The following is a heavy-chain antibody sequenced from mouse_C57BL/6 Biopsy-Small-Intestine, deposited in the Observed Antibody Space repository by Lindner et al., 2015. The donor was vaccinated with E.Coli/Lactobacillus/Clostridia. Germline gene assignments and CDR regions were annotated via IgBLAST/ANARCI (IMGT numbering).Heavy chain of an antibody. J-gene: IGHJ4*01. CDR1: GYTFSTYA. CDR3: ARRTEIAEHLWKNGWFDP. V-gene: IGHV1-84*02. CDR2: INAGNGIT. Sequence: SVKVSCKASGYTFSTYAIHWVRQAPGQRLEWMGWINAGNGITQSSQKFQDRVTITRDTSANTAYMELNSLRSEDTAVYYCARRTEIAEHLWKNGWFDPWGQGTLVTVSS. D-gene: IGHD5-1*01.